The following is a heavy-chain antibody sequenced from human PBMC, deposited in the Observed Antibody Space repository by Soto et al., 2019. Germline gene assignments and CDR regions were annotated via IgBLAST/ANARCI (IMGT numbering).Heavy chain of an antibody. CDR2: ISYDGSNK. CDR1: GFTFSSYG. V-gene: IGHV3-30*18. J-gene: IGHJ6*02. Sequence: QVQLVESGGGVVQPGRSLRLSCAASGFTFSSYGRHWVRQAPGKGLEWVAVISYDGSNKYYADSVKGRFTISRDNSKNTLYLQMNSLRAEDTAVYYSAKPGSGWSRFGDGMDVWGQGTTVTVSS. CDR3: AKPGSGWSRFGDGMDV. D-gene: IGHD6-19*01.